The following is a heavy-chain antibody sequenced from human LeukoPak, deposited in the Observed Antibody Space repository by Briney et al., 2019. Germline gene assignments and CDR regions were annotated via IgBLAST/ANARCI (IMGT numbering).Heavy chain of an antibody. CDR1: GGSISSSSYF. J-gene: IGHJ6*03. CDR3: ARQLYVSGSYYAPMDV. D-gene: IGHD3-10*01. CDR2: VHYSGST. Sequence: SETLSLTCSVSGGSISSSSYFWGWIRQPPGKGLEWIASVHYSGSTYYNPSLKSRVTISVDTSKNQFSLKLSSVTAADTAVYFCARQLYVSGSYYAPMDVWGKGTTVTISS. V-gene: IGHV4-39*01.